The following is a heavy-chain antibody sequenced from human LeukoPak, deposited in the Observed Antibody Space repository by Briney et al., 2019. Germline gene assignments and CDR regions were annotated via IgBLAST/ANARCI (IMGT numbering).Heavy chain of an antibody. D-gene: IGHD3-10*01. CDR2: INPSGGST. CDR3: ARDRVTMVRGVPAGFDP. V-gene: IGHV1-46*03. CDR1: GYTFTNYY. J-gene: IGHJ5*02. Sequence: GASVKVSCKASGYTFTNYYMHWVRQAPGQGLEWMGIINPSGGSTSYAQKFQGRVTMTRDTATSTVYMELSSLRSEDTAVYYCARDRVTMVRGVPAGFDPWGQGTLVTVSS.